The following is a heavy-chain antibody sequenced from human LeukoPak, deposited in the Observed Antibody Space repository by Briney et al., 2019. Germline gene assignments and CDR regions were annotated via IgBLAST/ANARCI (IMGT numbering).Heavy chain of an antibody. D-gene: IGHD3-10*01. J-gene: IGHJ6*03. V-gene: IGHV4-59*01. CDR2: IYYSGSA. CDR1: GGSISNYY. CDR3: ARYGVDHYYYMDV. Sequence: SETLSLTCTVSGGSISNYYWSWIRQPPGKGLEWIGYIYYSGSANYNPSLKSRVTISVDTSKNQFSLKLSSVTAADTAVYYCARYGVDHYYYMDVWGKGTTVTVSS.